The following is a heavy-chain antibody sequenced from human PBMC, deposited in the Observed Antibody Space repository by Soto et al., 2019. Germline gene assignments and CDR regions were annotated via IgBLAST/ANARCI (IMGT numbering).Heavy chain of an antibody. D-gene: IGHD1-1*01. Sequence: PGGSLRLSCVASGFDFSDFHISWVRQAPGKGLEWISYIRSSLGHTDYAESVKGRFTISCDNAKSSVFLEMSDLRSDDTAVYYCAANWNFGLNFWGQGTLVTVSS. CDR2: IRSSLGHT. CDR1: GFDFSDFH. CDR3: AANWNFGLNF. J-gene: IGHJ4*02. V-gene: IGHV3-11*03.